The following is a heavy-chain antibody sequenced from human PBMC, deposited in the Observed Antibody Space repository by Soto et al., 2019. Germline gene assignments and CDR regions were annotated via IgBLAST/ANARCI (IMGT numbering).Heavy chain of an antibody. CDR1: GDSVSSNSAA. Sequence: SQTLSLTCAISGDSVSSNSAAWNWIRQPPSRGLEWLGRTYYKSKWYNDYAVSVTSRMTINADTTKNLVSLQLDSMTPEDTAVYYCARGTRSSGFDYWGQGTLVTVSS. D-gene: IGHD6-19*01. J-gene: IGHJ4*02. CDR2: TYYKSKWYN. V-gene: IGHV6-1*01. CDR3: ARGTRSSGFDY.